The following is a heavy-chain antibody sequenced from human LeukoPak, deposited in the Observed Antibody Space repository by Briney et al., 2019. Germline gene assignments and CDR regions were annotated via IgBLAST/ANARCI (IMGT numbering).Heavy chain of an antibody. CDR2: MNPNSDNT. Sequence: GASVRVSYKASGYTFTSYDINWVRQATGQGLEWMGWMNPNSDNTGYAQKFQRRVNITRDMSMSTVYMELSSLRSDDKPVYYCARDGEQLGLTDYYYHLDGLGKGATVTISS. CDR3: ARDGEQLGLTDYYYHLDG. CDR1: GYTFTSYD. D-gene: IGHD6-13*01. V-gene: IGHV1-8*02. J-gene: IGHJ6*03.